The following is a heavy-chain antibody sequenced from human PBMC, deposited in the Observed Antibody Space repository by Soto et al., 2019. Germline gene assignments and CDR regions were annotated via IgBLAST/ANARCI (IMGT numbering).Heavy chain of an antibody. D-gene: IGHD6-13*01. CDR2: IIPIFGTA. CDR1: GGTFSSYA. V-gene: IGHV1-69*06. CDR3: AGAVFSIAAAGTGNYYYGMDV. Sequence: SVKVSCKASGGTFSSYAISWVRQAPGQGLEWMGGIIPIFGTANYAQKFQGRVTITADKSTSTAYMELSSLRSEDTAVYYCAGAVFSIAAAGTGNYYYGMDVWGQGTTVTVSS. J-gene: IGHJ6*02.